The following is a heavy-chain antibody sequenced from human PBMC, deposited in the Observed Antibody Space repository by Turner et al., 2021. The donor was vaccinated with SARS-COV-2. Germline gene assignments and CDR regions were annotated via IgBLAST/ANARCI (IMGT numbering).Heavy chain of an antibody. J-gene: IGHJ4*02. CDR3: ARGGVGGSSWPKDFDY. V-gene: IGHV1-69*01. D-gene: IGHD6-13*01. CDR2: SIPIFGTA. CDR1: GGTFSTYA. Sequence: QVQLVQSGAEVKKPGSSLKVSCKASGGTFSTYAITWVRQAPGQGLGWRGGSIPIFGTANSAKKFQGRVRITANESTRTAYMERSSLRSEDTAVYYWARGGVGGSSWPKDFDYWGQGTLVTVSS.